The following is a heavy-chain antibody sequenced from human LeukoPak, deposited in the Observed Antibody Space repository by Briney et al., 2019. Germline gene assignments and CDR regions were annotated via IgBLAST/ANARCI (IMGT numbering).Heavy chain of an antibody. CDR1: GYTFTGYY. CDR3: ARVAEIGNWFDP. D-gene: IGHD1-26*01. Sequence: GATVKVSCKASGYTFTGYYMHWVRQAPGQGLKWMGWINPNSGGTNYAQKFQGWVTMTRDTSISTAYMELGRLRSDDTAVYYCARVAEIGNWFDPWGQGTLVTVSS. V-gene: IGHV1-2*04. CDR2: INPNSGGT. J-gene: IGHJ5*02.